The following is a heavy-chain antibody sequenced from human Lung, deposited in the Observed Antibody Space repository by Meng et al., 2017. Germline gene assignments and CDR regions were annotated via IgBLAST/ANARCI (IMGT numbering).Heavy chain of an antibody. CDR3: ARGPTTMAHDFDY. J-gene: IGHJ4*02. Sequence: QAQLQQWGAGRLKPSETLSLTCVVSGGSFSDYYWSWIRQPPGKGLEWIGEINHSGSTNYNPSLESRATISVDTSQNNLSLKLSSVTAADSAVYYCARGPTTMAHDFDYWGQGTLVTVSS. D-gene: IGHD4-11*01. CDR1: GGSFSDYY. V-gene: IGHV4-34*01. CDR2: INHSGST.